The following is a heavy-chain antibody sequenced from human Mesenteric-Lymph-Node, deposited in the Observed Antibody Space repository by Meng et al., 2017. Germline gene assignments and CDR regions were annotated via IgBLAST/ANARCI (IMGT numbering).Heavy chain of an antibody. D-gene: IGHD6-19*01. V-gene: IGHV4-30-2*01. CDR2: IYHGVNI. J-gene: IGHJ4*02. Sequence: QVQLEEASARTVRPHHTLSVTSVVSGDSSTSGDYSWHWIRQPPGKGLEWIGYIYHGVNIYYTPSLRSRVTISVDKSRNQFSLKLSSVTAADTAVYYCARVGQWLPIDYWGQGTLVTVSS. CDR1: GDSSTSGDYS. CDR3: ARVGQWLPIDY.